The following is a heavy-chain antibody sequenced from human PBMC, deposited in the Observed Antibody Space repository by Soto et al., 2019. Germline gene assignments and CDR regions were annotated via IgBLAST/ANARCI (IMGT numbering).Heavy chain of an antibody. CDR1: GYTFTGYY. D-gene: IGHD5-18*01. CDR3: ATTAWIQLWAVFTDAFDI. CDR2: INPNSGGT. J-gene: IGHJ3*02. Sequence: ASVKVSCRASGYTFTGYYMHWVRQAPGQGLEWMGWINPNSGGTNYAQKFQGRVTMTRDTSISTAYMELSRLRSDDTAVYYCATTAWIQLWAVFTDAFDIWGQGTMVTVSS. V-gene: IGHV1-2*02.